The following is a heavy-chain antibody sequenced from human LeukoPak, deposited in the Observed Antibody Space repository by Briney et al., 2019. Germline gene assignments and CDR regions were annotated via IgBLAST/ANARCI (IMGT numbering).Heavy chain of an antibody. J-gene: IGHJ4*02. V-gene: IGHV4-59*08. CDR1: GGXISGYY. CDR3: ARHLRAVAGGRYFDY. Sequence: SDTLSLTCIVSGGXISGYYWSWIRQPPGKGLEWIGYIYHNGGTNYNPSLQSRLTISIDTSKNQFSLKLSSVTAADTAVYYCARHLRAVAGGRYFDYWGQGTQVTVSS. D-gene: IGHD6-19*01. CDR2: IYHNGGT.